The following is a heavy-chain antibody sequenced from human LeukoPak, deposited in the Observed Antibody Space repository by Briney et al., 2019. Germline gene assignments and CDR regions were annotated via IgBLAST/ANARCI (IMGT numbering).Heavy chain of an antibody. Sequence: PGGSLRLSCAASGFTFSSYSMNWVRQAPGKGLEWVSSISSSSSYIYYADSVKGRFTISRDNAKNSLYLQMNSLRAEDTAVYYCARDTANFDWLPAPLYYYGMDVWGQGTTVTVSS. D-gene: IGHD3-9*01. J-gene: IGHJ6*02. CDR2: ISSSSSYI. V-gene: IGHV3-21*01. CDR3: ARDTANFDWLPAPLYYYGMDV. CDR1: GFTFSSYS.